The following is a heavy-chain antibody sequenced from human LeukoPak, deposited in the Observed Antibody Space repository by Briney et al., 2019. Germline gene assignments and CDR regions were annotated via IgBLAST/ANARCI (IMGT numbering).Heavy chain of an antibody. CDR2: INPSGGST. J-gene: IGHJ6*03. Sequence: ASVKVSCKASGYTFTSYYMHWARQAPGQGLEWMGIINPSGGSTSYAQKFQGRVTMTRDMSTSTVYMELSSLRSEDTAVYYCARDPTSTARPGEGVVAAIRHYYYYYMDVWGKGTTVTVSS. CDR1: GYTFTSYY. V-gene: IGHV1-46*01. D-gene: IGHD2-15*01. CDR3: ARDPTSTARPGEGVVAAIRHYYYYYMDV.